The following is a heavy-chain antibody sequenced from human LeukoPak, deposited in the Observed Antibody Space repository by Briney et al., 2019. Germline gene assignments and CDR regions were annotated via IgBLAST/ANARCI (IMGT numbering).Heavy chain of an antibody. CDR1: GYSVSSGLF. CDR3: TRGVALSDHGIIDS. Sequence: PSETLSLTCTVSGYSVSSGLFWGWIRQPPGKELEWVATIYHNGITHYNPSLKSRVTISVDTSKNQFSLKMNSVTAADTAVYYCTRGVALSDHGIIDSWSQGTLATVSS. V-gene: IGHV4-38-2*02. J-gene: IGHJ4*02. CDR2: IYHNGIT. D-gene: IGHD1-1*01.